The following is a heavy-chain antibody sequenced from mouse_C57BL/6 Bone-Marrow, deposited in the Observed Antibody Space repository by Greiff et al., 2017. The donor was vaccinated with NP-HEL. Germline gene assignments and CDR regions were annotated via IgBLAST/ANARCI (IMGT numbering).Heavy chain of an antibody. D-gene: IGHD2-1*01. V-gene: IGHV7-3*01. Sequence: EVKVEESGGGLVQPGGSLSLSCAASGFTFTDYYMSWVRQPPGQALEWMGFIRNKANGYTTEYSSYVKGRFTISRATSQSIHYLQMNALIDEDSATYYCARYFYYGNYDYYYAMDYWGQGTSVTVSS. CDR1: GFTFTDYY. CDR2: IRNKANGYTT. J-gene: IGHJ4*01. CDR3: ARYFYYGNYDYYYAMDY.